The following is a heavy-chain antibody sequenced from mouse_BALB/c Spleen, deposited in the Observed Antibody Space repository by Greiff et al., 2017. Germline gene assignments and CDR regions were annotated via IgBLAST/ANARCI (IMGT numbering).Heavy chain of an antibody. CDR2: IDPANGNT. CDR1: GFNIKDTY. CDR3: ARVDYGSSSYYFDY. V-gene: IGHV14-3*02. J-gene: IGHJ2*01. Sequence: VQLQQSGAGLVKPGASVKLSCTASGFNIKDTYMHWVKQRPEQGLEWIGRIDPANGNTKYDPKFQSKATITADTSSNTAYLQLSSLTSEDTAVYYCARVDYGSSSYYFDYWGQGTTLTVSS. D-gene: IGHD1-1*01.